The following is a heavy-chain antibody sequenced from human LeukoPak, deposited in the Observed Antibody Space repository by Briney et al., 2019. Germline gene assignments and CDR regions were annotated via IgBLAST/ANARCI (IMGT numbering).Heavy chain of an antibody. J-gene: IGHJ6*03. CDR2: IYYSGST. Sequence: PSETLSLTCTVSGGSISSSSYYWGWIRQPPGKGLEWIGSIYYSGSTYYNPSLKSRVTISVDTSKNQFSLKLSSVTAADTAVYYCARTPVYCSSTSCYRGDYYYYYMDVWGKGTTVTVSS. CDR3: ARTPVYCSSTSCYRGDYYYYYMDV. D-gene: IGHD2-2*01. CDR1: GGSISSSSYY. V-gene: IGHV4-39*01.